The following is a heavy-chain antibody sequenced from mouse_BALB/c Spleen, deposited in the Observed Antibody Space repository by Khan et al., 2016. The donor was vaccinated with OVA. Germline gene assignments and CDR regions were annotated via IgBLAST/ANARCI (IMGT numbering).Heavy chain of an antibody. J-gene: IGHJ2*01. CDR1: GYTFTTYW. Sequence: QVQLQQPGAELAKPGASVKMSCKASGYTFTTYWMHWVKQRPGQGLEWIGYINPTSGYTDYNDKFKDRATLSADKSSSTAYMQLISLTSEDSAVDYCTRDRIDYWGQGTTLTVSA. CDR2: INPTSGYT. V-gene: IGHV1-7*01. CDR3: TRDRIDY.